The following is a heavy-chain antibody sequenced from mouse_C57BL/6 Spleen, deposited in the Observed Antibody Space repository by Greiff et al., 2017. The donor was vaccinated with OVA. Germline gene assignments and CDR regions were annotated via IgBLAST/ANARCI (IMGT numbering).Heavy chain of an antibody. CDR2: IDPTSGGT. CDR3: ARGYYDYDGFAY. V-gene: IGHV1-72*01. J-gene: IGHJ3*01. Sequence: QVQLQQPGAELVKPGASVKLSCKASGYTFTSYWMHWVKQRPGRGPEWIGRIDPTSGGTKYNEKFKSKATLTVDKPSSTAYMQLSSLTSEDSAVYYCARGYYDYDGFAYWGQGTLVTVSA. CDR1: GYTFTSYW. D-gene: IGHD2-4*01.